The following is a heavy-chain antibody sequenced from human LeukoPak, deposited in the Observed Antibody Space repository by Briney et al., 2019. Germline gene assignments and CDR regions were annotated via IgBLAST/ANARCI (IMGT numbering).Heavy chain of an antibody. Sequence: GGSLRHPCSASGFTFRCHAKKSPPPAPGKGLEWVSALSCSGSATHYADSAKGQFTIFRDNSKNTLYLQMNSLRAEDTAVYYCAKDQYGEAFDIWGRGSMVTVSS. CDR3: AKDQYGEAFDI. CDR2: LSCSGSAT. V-gene: IGHV3-23*01. CDR1: GFTFRCHA. J-gene: IGHJ3*02. D-gene: IGHD4-17*01.